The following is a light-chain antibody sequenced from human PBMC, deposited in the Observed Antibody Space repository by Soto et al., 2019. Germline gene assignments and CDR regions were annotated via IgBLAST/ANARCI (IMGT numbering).Light chain of an antibody. Sequence: DIQMTPSPSSLSASVGARVTITCRASQSIDGYLNGYQQKQGKAPDLLIYAASTLESGVPPRFSGSGSGTDFTLSISSLQPEDFTTYYCQQSYTTPRTFGQGTKVDI. CDR2: AAS. CDR3: QQSYTTPRT. CDR1: QSIDGY. V-gene: IGKV1-39*01. J-gene: IGKJ1*01.